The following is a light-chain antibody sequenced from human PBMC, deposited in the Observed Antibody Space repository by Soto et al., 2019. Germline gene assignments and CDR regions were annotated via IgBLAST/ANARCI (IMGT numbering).Light chain of an antibody. J-gene: IGLJ1*01. V-gene: IGLV4-60*03. CDR2: LEGSGSY. CDR3: ETWDSNTHV. Sequence: QPVLTQSSSASASLGSSVKLTCTLSSGHSSYIIAWHQQQPGKAPRYLMKLEGSGSYNKGSGVPDRFSGSNSGADRYLTISNLQSEDEADYYCETWDSNTHVFGTGTKVTVL. CDR1: SGHSSYI.